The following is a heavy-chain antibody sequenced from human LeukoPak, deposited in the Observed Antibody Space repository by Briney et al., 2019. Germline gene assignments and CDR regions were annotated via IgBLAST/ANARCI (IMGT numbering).Heavy chain of an antibody. Sequence: ASVKVSCKASGYTFTSYGISWVRQAPGQGLEWMGWISAYNGNTNYAQKLQGRVTMTTDTSTSTAYMELSRLRSDDTAVYYCARDLYSGYDNGPYYWGQGTLVTVSS. CDR1: GYTFTSYG. J-gene: IGHJ4*02. V-gene: IGHV1-18*01. CDR2: ISAYNGNT. CDR3: ARDLYSGYDNGPYY. D-gene: IGHD5-12*01.